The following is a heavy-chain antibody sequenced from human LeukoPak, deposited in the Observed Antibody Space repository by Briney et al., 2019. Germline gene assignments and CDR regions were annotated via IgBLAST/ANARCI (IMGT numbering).Heavy chain of an antibody. Sequence: SETLSLTCAVSGGSVSRYHWSWIRQSPGKGLELIGLIYDNGDTNYKPSFKSRVTISVDRSKNHLSLRLTSATSADTAVYYCARRKAREAYDDYYDFWGQGTLVTVSS. V-gene: IGHV4-59*02. D-gene: IGHD4-17*01. CDR2: IYDNGDT. CDR1: GGSVSRYH. J-gene: IGHJ4*02. CDR3: ARRKAREAYDDYYDF.